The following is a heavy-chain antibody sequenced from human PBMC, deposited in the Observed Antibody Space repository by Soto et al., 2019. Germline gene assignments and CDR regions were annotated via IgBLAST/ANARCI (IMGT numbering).Heavy chain of an antibody. D-gene: IGHD3-22*01. V-gene: IGHV3-15*01. CDR1: GFTFINAW. J-gene: IGHJ4*03. CDR2: IKPNADGGTT. CDR3: ATHYYDGSGSYFGFFDN. Sequence: PGGSLRLSCAASGFTFINAWMNWVRQVPGKGLEWVGRIKPNADGGTTAYAAPVKGRFTISRDDSKSTLFLQMNSLKTEDAAVYYCATHYYDGSGSYFGFFDNRGQGTLVTVSS.